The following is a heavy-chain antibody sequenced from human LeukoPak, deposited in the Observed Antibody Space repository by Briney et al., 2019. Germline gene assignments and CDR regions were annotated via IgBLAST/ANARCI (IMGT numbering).Heavy chain of an antibody. Sequence: ASVKVSCKATGGTFNRYAISWVRQAPGQGLEWMGGIIPIFGTANYAQKFQGRVTITADESTSTAYMELSSLRSEDTAVYYCARDLTYGSGTDGYWGQGTLVTVSS. V-gene: IGHV1-69*13. J-gene: IGHJ4*02. D-gene: IGHD3-10*01. CDR2: IIPIFGTA. CDR1: GGTFNRYA. CDR3: ARDLTYGSGTDGY.